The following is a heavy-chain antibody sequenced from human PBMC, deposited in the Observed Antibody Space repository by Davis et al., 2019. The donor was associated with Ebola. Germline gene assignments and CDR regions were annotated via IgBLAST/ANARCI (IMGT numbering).Heavy chain of an antibody. CDR2: IYYSGST. J-gene: IGHJ5*02. CDR1: GFTFSSYSMN. V-gene: IGHV4-59*05. CDR3: ARGRNRYCSSTSCYGFDP. Sequence: ESLKISCAASGFTFSSYSMNWVRQAPGKGLEWIGSIYYSGSTYYNPSLKSRVTISVDTSKNQFSLKLSSVTAADTAVYYCARGRNRYCSSTSCYGFDPWGQGTLVTVSS. D-gene: IGHD2-2*01.